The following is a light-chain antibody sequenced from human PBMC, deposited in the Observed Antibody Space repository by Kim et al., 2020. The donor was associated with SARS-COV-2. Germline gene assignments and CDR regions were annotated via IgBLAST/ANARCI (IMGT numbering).Light chain of an antibody. CDR3: QSYDTSDQV. J-gene: IGLJ3*02. Sequence: NFMLTQPHSVSESPGKTVTISCTRSSGSIASDYVQWYQQRPSSAPTTVIYENYQRPSGVPDRFSGSIDRSSNSASLTISGLRTEDEADYYCQSYDTSDQVFGGGTQLTVL. CDR1: SGSIASDY. CDR2: ENY. V-gene: IGLV6-57*04.